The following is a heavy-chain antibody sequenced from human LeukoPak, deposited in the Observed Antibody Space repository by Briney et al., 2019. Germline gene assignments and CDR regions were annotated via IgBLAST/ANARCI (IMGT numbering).Heavy chain of an antibody. D-gene: IGHD5-24*01. CDR2: INPKSGGT. J-gene: IGHJ3*02. Sequence: GASVKVSCKASGYTFTDYYMHWVRQAPGQGLEWMRCINPKSGGTNYAQKFQGRVTMTRDTSISTAYMELSRLRADDAAVFYCARALAGGEMVTNRGAFDIWGQGTMVTVSS. CDR1: GYTFTDYY. V-gene: IGHV1-2*02. CDR3: ARALAGGEMVTNRGAFDI.